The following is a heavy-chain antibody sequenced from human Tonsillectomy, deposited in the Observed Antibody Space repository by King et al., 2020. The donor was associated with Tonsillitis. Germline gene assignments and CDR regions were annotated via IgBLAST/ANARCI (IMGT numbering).Heavy chain of an antibody. CDR3: AQAVPGRRPFDS. V-gene: IGHV3-30*18. CDR2: ISYDGSNK. Sequence: VQLVESGGGVVQPGRSLRLSCAASGFTFNNYAMHWVRQAPGKGLEWVALISYDGSNKYNADSVKGRFTISRDNSKSTLYLQMNSLRREDTAVYYCAQAVPGRRPFDSWGQGTLVTVSS. J-gene: IGHJ4*02. D-gene: IGHD6-6*01. CDR1: GFTFNNYA.